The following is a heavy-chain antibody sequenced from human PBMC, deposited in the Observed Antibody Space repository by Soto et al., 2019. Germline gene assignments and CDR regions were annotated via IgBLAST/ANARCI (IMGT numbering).Heavy chain of an antibody. Sequence: SVKVSCKASGGTFSSYAISWVRQAPGQGLEWMGGIIPIFGTANYAQKFQGRVTITADESTSTAYMELSSLRSEDTAVYYCARDYYYDSSGFLLGYFDPWGQGTLVTV. CDR3: ARDYYYDSSGFLLGYFDP. V-gene: IGHV1-69*13. D-gene: IGHD3-22*01. CDR2: IIPIFGTA. J-gene: IGHJ5*02. CDR1: GGTFSSYA.